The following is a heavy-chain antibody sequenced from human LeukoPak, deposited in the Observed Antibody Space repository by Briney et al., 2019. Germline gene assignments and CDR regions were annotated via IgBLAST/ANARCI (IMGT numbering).Heavy chain of an antibody. J-gene: IGHJ4*02. CDR3: AKVYYYGSGEDYFDY. CDR2: ISGSGGST. V-gene: IGHV3-23*01. Sequence: GGSLRLSCAVSGFTFSSYTMSWVRQAPGKGLEWVSAISGSGGSTYYADSVKGRFTISRDNSKNTLYLQMNSLRAEDTAVYYCAKVYYYGSGEDYFDYWGQGTLLTVSS. CDR1: GFTFSSYT. D-gene: IGHD3-10*01.